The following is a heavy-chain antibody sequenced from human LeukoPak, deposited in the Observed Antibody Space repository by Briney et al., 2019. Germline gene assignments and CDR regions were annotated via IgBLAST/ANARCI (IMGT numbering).Heavy chain of an antibody. CDR1: GFTFSSYW. V-gene: IGHV3-7*05. D-gene: IGHD3-16*01. J-gene: IGHJ4*02. Sequence: GGSLRLSCVASGFTFSSYWMSWVRQAPGKGLEWVANIKQDGSEKYYVDSVKGRFTISRDNAKNSLYLQMNSLRAEDTAVYYCARDQFGGRPDYWGQGTLVTVSS. CDR3: ARDQFGGRPDY. CDR2: IKQDGSEK.